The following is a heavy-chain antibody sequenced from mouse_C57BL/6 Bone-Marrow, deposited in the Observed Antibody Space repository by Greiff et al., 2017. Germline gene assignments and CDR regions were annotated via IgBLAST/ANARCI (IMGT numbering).Heavy chain of an antibody. Sequence: LQQPGTELVKPGASVKLSCKASGYTFTSYWMHWVKQRPGQGLEWIGNINPSNGGTNYNEKFKSKATLTVDKSSSTAYMQRSSLSSEDSAVYFCARLEYDGSSGDWYFDVWGTGTTVTVSS. V-gene: IGHV1-53*01. CDR3: ARLEYDGSSGDWYFDV. D-gene: IGHD1-1*01. CDR1: GYTFTSYW. J-gene: IGHJ1*03. CDR2: INPSNGGT.